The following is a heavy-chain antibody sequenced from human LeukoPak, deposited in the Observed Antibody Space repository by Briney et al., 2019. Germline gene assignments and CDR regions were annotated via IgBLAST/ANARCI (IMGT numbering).Heavy chain of an antibody. CDR1: GFTFSNYW. J-gene: IGHJ6*02. CDR2: IKEDGSRN. V-gene: IGHV3-7*05. Sequence: GGSLRLSCAASGFTFSNYWMSWVRQAPGKGLEWVANIKEDGSRNHYVDSVKGRFTISRDNAKGSLYLQMNSLRAEDTAVYYCARSRGMDVWGQGTTVTVS. CDR3: ARSRGMDV.